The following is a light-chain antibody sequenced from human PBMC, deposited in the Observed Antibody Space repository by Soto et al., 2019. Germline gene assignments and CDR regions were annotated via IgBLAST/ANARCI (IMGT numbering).Light chain of an antibody. CDR2: GAS. CDR3: QQYNNWPGT. CDR1: RSVSSN. V-gene: IGKV3-15*01. Sequence: EIVLTQSPGTLSLSPGETATLSCRASRSVSSNYLAWYQQKPGQAPRLLISGASTRATGIPARFSGSGSGTEFTLTISSLQSEDFAVYYCQQYNNWPGTFGQGTKVDIK. J-gene: IGKJ1*01.